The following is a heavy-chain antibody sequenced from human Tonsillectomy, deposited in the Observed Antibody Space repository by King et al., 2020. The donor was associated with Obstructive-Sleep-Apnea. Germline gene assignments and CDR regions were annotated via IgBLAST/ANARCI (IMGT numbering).Heavy chain of an antibody. CDR3: ARERDYDILTGAFDY. D-gene: IGHD3-9*01. CDR1: GFTFSSYA. Sequence: VQLVESGGGVVQPGRSLRLSCAASGFTFSSYAMHWVRQAPGKGLEWGAVISYDGSNKYFANTVKGRLHISRDNSKNTLYLQMNSLRAEDTAVYYCARERDYDILTGAFDYWGQGTLVTVSS. V-gene: IGHV3-30-3*01. J-gene: IGHJ4*02. CDR2: ISYDGSNK.